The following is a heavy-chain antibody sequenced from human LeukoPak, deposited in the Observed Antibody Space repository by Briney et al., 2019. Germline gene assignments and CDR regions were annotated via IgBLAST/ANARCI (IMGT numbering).Heavy chain of an antibody. CDR3: ASRKLGNDY. D-gene: IGHD7-27*01. CDR2: VYYTGST. J-gene: IGHJ4*02. V-gene: IGHV4-59*01. Sequence: SETLSLTCTVSGGSISSYYWNWVRQPPGKGLEWIGYVYYTGSTNYNPSLKSRVTISLDTSKNQFSLKLSSVTAADTAVYYCASRKLGNDYWGQGTLVTVSS. CDR1: GGSISSYY.